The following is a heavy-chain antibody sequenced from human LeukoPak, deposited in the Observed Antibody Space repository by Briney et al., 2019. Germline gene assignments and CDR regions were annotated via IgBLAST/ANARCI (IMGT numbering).Heavy chain of an antibody. Sequence: ASVKVSCKASGFTFTSYDINWVRQASGQGLEWMGWMNPNNGNTGYAQKFQGRVTMTRDTSISTAYMELRGLRSEDTAVYYCARGLAARPRSYYYYGMDVWGQGTTVTVSS. CDR2: MNPNNGNT. D-gene: IGHD6-6*01. V-gene: IGHV1-8*01. CDR3: ARGLAARPRSYYYYGMDV. J-gene: IGHJ6*02. CDR1: GFTFTSYD.